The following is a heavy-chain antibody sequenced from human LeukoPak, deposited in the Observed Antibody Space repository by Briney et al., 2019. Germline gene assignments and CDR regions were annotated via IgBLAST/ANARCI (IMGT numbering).Heavy chain of an antibody. CDR1: GFTFSSYS. V-gene: IGHV3-48*01. Sequence: GGSLRLSCAASGFTFSSYSMNWVRQAPGKGLEWISYISSSSSTIDYADSVKGRFTISRDNAKNSLYLQMNSLRAEDTAVYYCARDPRSSTNYQYYYMDVWGKGTTVTVSS. D-gene: IGHD2-2*01. CDR2: ISSSSSTI. CDR3: ARDPRSSTNYQYYYMDV. J-gene: IGHJ6*03.